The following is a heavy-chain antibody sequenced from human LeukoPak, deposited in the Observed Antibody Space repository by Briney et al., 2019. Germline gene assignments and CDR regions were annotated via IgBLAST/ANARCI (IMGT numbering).Heavy chain of an antibody. D-gene: IGHD3-22*01. CDR2: INHSGST. CDR1: GGSFSGYY. V-gene: IGHV4-34*01. J-gene: IGHJ4*02. Sequence: PSETLSLTCAVYGGSFSGYYWSWIRQPPGKGLEWIGEINHSGSTNYNPSLKSRVTISVDTSKNQFSLKLSSVTAADTAVYYCARGARPLHYYDGSGYYWGTERHYYLDYWGQGTLVTVSS. CDR3: ARGARPLHYYDGSGYYWGTERHYYLDY.